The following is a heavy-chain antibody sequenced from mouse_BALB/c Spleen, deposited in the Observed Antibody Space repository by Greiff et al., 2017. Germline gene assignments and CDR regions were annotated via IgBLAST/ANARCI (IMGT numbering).Heavy chain of an antibody. CDR1: GFTFSSYG. CDR3: EMVVTTRYFDY. V-gene: IGHV5-6-3*01. CDR2: INSNGGST. J-gene: IGHJ2*01. Sequence: EVQLVESGGGLVQPGGSLKLSCAASGFTFSSYGMSWVRQTPDKRLELVATINSNGGSTYYPDSVKGRFTISRDNAKNTLYLQMSSLKSEDTAMYYCEMVVTTRYFDYWGQGTTLTVSS. D-gene: IGHD2-3*01.